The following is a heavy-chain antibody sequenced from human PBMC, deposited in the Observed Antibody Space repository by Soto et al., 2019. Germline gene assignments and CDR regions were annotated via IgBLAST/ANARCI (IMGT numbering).Heavy chain of an antibody. CDR2: IIPIFGTA. V-gene: IGHV1-69*13. J-gene: IGHJ6*02. CDR3: ARDLGKGPDYGDFPYYYGMDV. D-gene: IGHD4-17*01. Sequence: SVKVSCKASGGTFSSYAISWVRQAPGQGLEWMGGIIPIFGTANYAQKFQGRVTITADESTSTAYMELSSLRSEDTAVYYCARDLGKGPDYGDFPYYYGMDVWGQGTTVTVSS. CDR1: GGTFSSYA.